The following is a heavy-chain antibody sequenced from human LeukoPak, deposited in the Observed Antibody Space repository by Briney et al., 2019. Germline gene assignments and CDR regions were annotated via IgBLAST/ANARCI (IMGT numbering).Heavy chain of an antibody. J-gene: IGHJ4*02. Sequence: GGSLRLSCAASGFTFSSYAMHWVRQAPGKGLEWVAVISYDGSNKYYADSVKGRFTISRDNSKNTLYLQMNSLRAEDTAVYYCARVRGASGYCSSTSCSYYFDYWGQGTLVTVSS. CDR2: ISYDGSNK. CDR1: GFTFSSYA. D-gene: IGHD2-2*01. V-gene: IGHV3-30-3*01. CDR3: ARVRGASGYCSSTSCSYYFDY.